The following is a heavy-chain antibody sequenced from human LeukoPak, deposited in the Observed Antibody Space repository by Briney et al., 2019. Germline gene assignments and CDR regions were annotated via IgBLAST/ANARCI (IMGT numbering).Heavy chain of an antibody. J-gene: IGHJ6*02. CDR3: ARDSSGSFYYYYGMDV. CDR2: IVPIFGTA. Sequence: SVKVSCKASGGTFSSYAISWVRQAPGQGLEWMGGIVPIFGTANYPQKFQGRVTITADESTSTAYMELSSLRSEDTAVYYCARDSSGSFYYYYGMDVWGQGTTVTVSS. V-gene: IGHV1-69*01. CDR1: GGTFSSYA. D-gene: IGHD3-22*01.